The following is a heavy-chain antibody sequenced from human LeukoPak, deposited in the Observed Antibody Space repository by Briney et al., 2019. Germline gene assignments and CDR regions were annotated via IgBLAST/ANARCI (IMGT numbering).Heavy chain of an antibody. CDR2: IWYDGSNK. D-gene: IGHD4-17*01. CDR1: GFTFSSYG. J-gene: IGHJ4*02. V-gene: IGHV3-33*01. Sequence: GRSLRLSCAASGFTFSSYGMHWVRQAPGKGLEWVAVIWYDGSNKHYADSVKGRFTISRDNSKNTLYLQMNSLRAEDTAVYYCARPRGATVTSSLGYWGQGTLVTVSS. CDR3: ARPRGATVTSSLGY.